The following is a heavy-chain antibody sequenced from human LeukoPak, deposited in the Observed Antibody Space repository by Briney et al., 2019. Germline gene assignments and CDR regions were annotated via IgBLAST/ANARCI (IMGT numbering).Heavy chain of an antibody. CDR3: ARRDSSGYYPDAFDI. CDR2: IYYSGST. Sequence: SETLSLTCTVSGGSISSYYWSWIRQPPGKGMEWIGYIYYSGSTNYNPSLKSRVTISVDTSKSQFSLKLSSVTAADTAVYYCARRDSSGYYPDAFDIWGQGTMVTVSS. CDR1: GGSISSYY. D-gene: IGHD3-22*01. V-gene: IGHV4-59*08. J-gene: IGHJ3*02.